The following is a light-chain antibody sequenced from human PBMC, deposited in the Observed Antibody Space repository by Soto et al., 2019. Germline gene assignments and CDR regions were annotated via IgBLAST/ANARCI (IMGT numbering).Light chain of an antibody. Sequence: EIVLTQSPGTLSLSPGERATLSCRASQSFNSIYLAWYQQKPGQAPRLLIYGASSRATGIPDRFSGSGSGTDFTLTISSLEPEDFAVYYCQQRSNWPITFGQGTKVDI. V-gene: IGKV3D-20*02. CDR3: QQRSNWPIT. CDR2: GAS. J-gene: IGKJ1*01. CDR1: QSFNSIY.